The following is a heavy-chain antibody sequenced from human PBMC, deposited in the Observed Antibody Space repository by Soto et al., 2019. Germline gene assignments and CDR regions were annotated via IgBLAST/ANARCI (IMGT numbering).Heavy chain of an antibody. CDR3: ARVLVMVVAGSTFDY. D-gene: IGHD6-19*01. J-gene: IGHJ4*01. CDR2: IYHGGTT. CDR1: GYSFSSGSY. Sequence: SETLSLTCTVSGYSFSSGSYWAWIRQPPGKGPEWIASIYHGGTTFFNPSLKSRITISVDTSNNQFPLKPTSVTAADTAVYYCARVLVMVVAGSTFDYWGHGTLVTVSS. V-gene: IGHV4-38-2*02.